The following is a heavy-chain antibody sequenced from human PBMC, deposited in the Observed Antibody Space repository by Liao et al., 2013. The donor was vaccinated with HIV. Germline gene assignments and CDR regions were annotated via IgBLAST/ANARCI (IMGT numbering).Heavy chain of an antibody. CDR2: IYYTGST. CDR1: GGSISSYY. Sequence: QLQLQESGPGLVKPSETLSLTCTVSGGSISSYYWSWIRQPPGKVLEWIGYIYYTGSTNYNPSFESRITISVDTSRKQFSLKLTSVTAADTAVYYCARWFGNNYGIDSWGQGTLVTVSS. CDR3: ARWFGNNYGIDS. D-gene: IGHD5-24*01. V-gene: IGHV4-59*01. J-gene: IGHJ4*02.